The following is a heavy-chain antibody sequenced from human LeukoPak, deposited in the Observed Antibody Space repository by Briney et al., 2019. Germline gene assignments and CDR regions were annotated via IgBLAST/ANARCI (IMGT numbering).Heavy chain of an antibody. J-gene: IGHJ4*02. V-gene: IGHV4-39*07. CDR1: GGSISSSTDY. D-gene: IGHD2/OR15-2a*01. Sequence: SETLSLTCTVSGGSISSSTDYWGWIRQPPGKGLEWIGSIYYSGSTYYNPSLTSRVTISGDTSKNQFSLKLSSVTAADTAVYYCARPYYLLIFQFDSWGQGALVTVSS. CDR3: ARPYYLLIFQFDS. CDR2: IYYSGST.